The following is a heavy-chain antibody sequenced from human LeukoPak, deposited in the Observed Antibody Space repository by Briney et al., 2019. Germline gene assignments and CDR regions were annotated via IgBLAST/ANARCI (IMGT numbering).Heavy chain of an antibody. J-gene: IGHJ4*02. Sequence: PSETLSLTCTVSGGSISSYYWSWIRQPPGKGLEWIGYIYYSGSTNYNPSLKSRVTISVDTSKNQFSLKLSSVTAADTAVYYCARVAIAARQRGDDYWGQGTLVTVSS. D-gene: IGHD6-6*01. V-gene: IGHV4-59*12. CDR1: GGSISSYY. CDR2: IYYSGST. CDR3: ARVAIAARQRGDDY.